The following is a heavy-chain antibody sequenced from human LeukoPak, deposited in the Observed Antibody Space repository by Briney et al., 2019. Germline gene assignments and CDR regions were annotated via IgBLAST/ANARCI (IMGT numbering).Heavy chain of an antibody. J-gene: IGHJ6*03. CDR1: GYTFTSYA. CDR2: INAGNGNT. D-gene: IGHD2-15*01. Sequence: EASVKVSCKASGYTFTSYAMHWVRQAPGQRLEWMGWINAGNGNTKYSQEFQGRVTMTRDTSISTAYMELSRLRSDDTAVYYCARGAGFPAYYYYMDVWGKGTTVTISS. V-gene: IGHV1-3*01. CDR3: ARGAGFPAYYYYMDV.